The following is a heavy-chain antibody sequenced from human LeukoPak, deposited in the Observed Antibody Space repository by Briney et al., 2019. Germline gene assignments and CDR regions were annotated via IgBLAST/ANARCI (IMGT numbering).Heavy chain of an antibody. Sequence: SETLSLTCTVSGGSISSNYWSWLRQPPGKGLEWIGYIYYSGSTNYNPSLKSRVTISVDTSKNQFSLKLSSVTAADTAVYYCARHSSSWYVDYWGQGTLVTVSS. D-gene: IGHD6-13*01. J-gene: IGHJ4*02. CDR2: IYYSGST. CDR3: ARHSSSWYVDY. V-gene: IGHV4-59*08. CDR1: GGSISSNY.